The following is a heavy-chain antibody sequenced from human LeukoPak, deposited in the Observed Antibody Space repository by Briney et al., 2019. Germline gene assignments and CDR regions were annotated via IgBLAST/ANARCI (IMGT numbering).Heavy chain of an antibody. CDR2: IIPILGIA. D-gene: IGHD3-22*01. Sequence: SSVKVSCKASGGTFSSYTISWVRQAPGQGLEWMGRIIPILGIANYAQKFQGRVTITADKSTSTAYMELSSLRSEDTAVYYCARARQPYYYDNSGPYPLDAFDIWGQGTMVTVSS. J-gene: IGHJ3*02. CDR3: ARARQPYYYDNSGPYPLDAFDI. CDR1: GGTFSSYT. V-gene: IGHV1-69*02.